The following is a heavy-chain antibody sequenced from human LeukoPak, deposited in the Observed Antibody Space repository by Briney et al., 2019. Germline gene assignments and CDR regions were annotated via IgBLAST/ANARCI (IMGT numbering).Heavy chain of an antibody. CDR1: GFTSDDYA. Sequence: GGSLRLTCAASGFTSDDYAMHWVRQAPGKGLEWVSGISWNSGSIGYADSVKGRFTISRDNAKNSLYLQMNSLRAEDTALYYCAKPRWGSGWSYGMDVWGQGTTVTVSS. D-gene: IGHD3-16*01. CDR3: AKPRWGSGWSYGMDV. V-gene: IGHV3-9*02. J-gene: IGHJ6*02. CDR2: ISWNSGSI.